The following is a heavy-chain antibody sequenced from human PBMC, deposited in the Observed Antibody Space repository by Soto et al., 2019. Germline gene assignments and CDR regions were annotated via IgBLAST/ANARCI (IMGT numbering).Heavy chain of an antibody. CDR2: ISSSGSTI. CDR1: GFTFSSYE. J-gene: IGHJ4*02. CDR3: ASADSSSWWTTLDY. D-gene: IGHD6-13*01. Sequence: PGGSLRLSCAASGFTFSSYEMNWVRQAPGKGLEWVSYISSSGSTIYYADSVKGRFTISADKSISTAYLQWSSLKASDTAMYYCASADSSSWWTTLDYWGQGTLVTVSS. V-gene: IGHV3-48*03.